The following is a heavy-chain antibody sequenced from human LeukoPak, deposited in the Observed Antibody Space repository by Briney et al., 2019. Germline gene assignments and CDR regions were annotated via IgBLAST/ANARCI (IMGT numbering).Heavy chain of an antibody. CDR2: INPNSGGT. CDR1: GYTFTGYY. J-gene: IGHJ2*01. Sequence: ASVTVSCMACGYTFTGYYMHGVRQARGRGRAWMGWINPNSGGTNYAQRFQGRLTLTRDTYIRTASAALSRLTSDDSAVYYFPRDPDGTSYFDLCGRGTLVTAPS. D-gene: IGHD6-13*01. V-gene: IGHV1-2*02. CDR3: PRDPDGTSYFDL.